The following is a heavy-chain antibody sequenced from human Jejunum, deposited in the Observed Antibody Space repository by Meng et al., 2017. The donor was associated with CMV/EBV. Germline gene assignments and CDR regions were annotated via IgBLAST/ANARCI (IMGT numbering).Heavy chain of an antibody. CDR1: GGSISSSSYY. V-gene: IGHV4-39*01. J-gene: IGHJ2*01. Sequence: LALQASGPDLVKPSETLSLTCTVPGGSISSSSYYWGWIRQPPGKGLEWIGSIYYSGSTYYNPSLKSRVTISVDTSKNQFSLKLSSVTAADTAVYYCASPLGILGIVDLWGRGTLVTVSS. CDR2: IYYSGST. CDR3: ASPLGILGIVDL. D-gene: IGHD7-27*01.